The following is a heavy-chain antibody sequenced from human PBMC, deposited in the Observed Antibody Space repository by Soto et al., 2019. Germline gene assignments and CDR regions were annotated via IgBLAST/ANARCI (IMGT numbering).Heavy chain of an antibody. D-gene: IGHD6-13*01. CDR2: IYTSGST. V-gene: IGHV4-4*07. J-gene: IGHJ5*02. CDR3: ARGSMYSSSWYPRSRPFDP. Sequence: SETLSLTCTVSGGSISSYYWSWIRQPAGKGLEWIGRIYTSGSTNYNPSLKSRVTMSVDTSKNQFSLKLSSATAADTAVYYCARGSMYSSSWYPRSRPFDPWGQGTLVTVSS. CDR1: GGSISSYY.